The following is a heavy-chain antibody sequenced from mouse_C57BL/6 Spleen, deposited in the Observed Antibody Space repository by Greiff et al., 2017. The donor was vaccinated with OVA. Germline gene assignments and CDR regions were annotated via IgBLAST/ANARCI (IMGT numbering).Heavy chain of an antibody. CDR3: TMGTGYFDY. D-gene: IGHD3-3*01. Sequence: VKLQQSGAELVRPGASVTLSCKASGYTFTDYEMHWVKQTPVHGLEWIGAIDPETGGTAYNQKFKGKAILTADKSSSTAYMELRSLTSEDSAVYYCTMGTGYFDYWGQGTTLTVSS. V-gene: IGHV1-15*01. CDR2: IDPETGGT. CDR1: GYTFTDYE. J-gene: IGHJ2*01.